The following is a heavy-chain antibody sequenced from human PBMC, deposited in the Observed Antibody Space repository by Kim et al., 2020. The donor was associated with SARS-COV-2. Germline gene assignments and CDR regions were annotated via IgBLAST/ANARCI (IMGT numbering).Heavy chain of an antibody. J-gene: IGHJ4*02. Sequence: ASVKVSCKASGYTFTSYGISWVRQAPGQGLEWMGWISAYNGNTNYAQKLQGRVTMTTDTSTSTAYMELRSLRSDDTAVYYCARDAESPNYDYVWGSYRYKAGRVDYWGQGTLVTVSS. CDR1: GYTFTSYG. D-gene: IGHD3-16*02. CDR3: ARDAESPNYDYVWGSYRYKAGRVDY. CDR2: ISAYNGNT. V-gene: IGHV1-18*01.